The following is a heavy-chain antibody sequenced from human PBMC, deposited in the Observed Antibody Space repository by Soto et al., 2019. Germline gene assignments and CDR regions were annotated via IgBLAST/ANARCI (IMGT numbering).Heavy chain of an antibody. CDR1: GGTFSSYA. D-gene: IGHD3-9*01. CDR3: ARERGLRDDILTGYYNAYYYYGMDV. V-gene: IGHV1-69*06. CDR2: IIPIFGTA. Sequence: SVKVSCKASGGTFSSYAISWVRQAPGQGLEWVGGIIPIFGTANYAQKFQGRVTITADKSTSTAYMELSSLRSEDTAVYYCARERGLRDDILTGYYNAYYYYGMDVWGQGTTVTVSS. J-gene: IGHJ6*02.